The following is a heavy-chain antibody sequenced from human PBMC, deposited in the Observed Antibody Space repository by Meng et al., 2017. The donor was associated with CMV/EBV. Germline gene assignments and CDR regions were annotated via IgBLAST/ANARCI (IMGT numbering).Heavy chain of an antibody. CDR1: GFSFSSYS. CDR3: ARAWIAAAGTLDY. Sequence: GGSLRLSCAASGFSFSSYSMNWVRQAPGKGLEWVSYISSSSSTIYYADSVKGRFTISRDNAKNSLYLQMNSLRAEDTAVHYCARAWIAAAGTLDYWGQGTLVTVSS. CDR2: ISSSSSTI. V-gene: IGHV3-48*04. J-gene: IGHJ4*02. D-gene: IGHD6-13*01.